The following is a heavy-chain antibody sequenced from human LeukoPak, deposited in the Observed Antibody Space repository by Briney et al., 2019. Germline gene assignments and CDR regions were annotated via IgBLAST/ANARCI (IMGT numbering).Heavy chain of an antibody. CDR2: INSDGSST. V-gene: IGHV3-74*01. J-gene: IGHJ4*02. CDR1: GFTFSSYW. D-gene: IGHD1-26*01. CDR3: ASSGNYRIYYFDY. Sequence: GGSLRLSCAASGFTFSSYWMHWVRQAPGKGLVWVSRINSDGSSTSYADSVKGRFTISRDNAKNTLYLQMNSLRAEDTAVYYCASSGNYRIYYFDYWGQGTLVTVSS.